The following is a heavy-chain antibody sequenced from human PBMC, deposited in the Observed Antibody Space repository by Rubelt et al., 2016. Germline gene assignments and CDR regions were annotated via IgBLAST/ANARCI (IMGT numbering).Heavy chain of an antibody. CDR3: ARDAPGAAASTDY. V-gene: IGHV3-23*01. Sequence: VRQAPGKGLEWVSTISGGGANTFYADSVKGRFTISRDNSKNTLYLQMNSLRGEDTAVYYCARDAPGAAASTDYWGQGTLVTVSS. J-gene: IGHJ4*02. D-gene: IGHD2-2*01. CDR2: ISGGGANT.